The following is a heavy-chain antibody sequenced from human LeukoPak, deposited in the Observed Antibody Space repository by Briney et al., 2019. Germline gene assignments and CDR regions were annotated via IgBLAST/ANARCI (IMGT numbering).Heavy chain of an antibody. D-gene: IGHD5-18*01. Sequence: GESLKISCKGSGYSFTNYWIGWVRQMPGKGLEWMGIIYPGDSDTRYSPSFQGQVTISADKSISTAYLQWSSLKASDTAMYYCARQAQLRGYSYPNWFDPWGQGTLVTVSS. CDR1: GYSFTNYW. CDR2: IYPGDSDT. J-gene: IGHJ5*02. CDR3: ARQAQLRGYSYPNWFDP. V-gene: IGHV5-51*01.